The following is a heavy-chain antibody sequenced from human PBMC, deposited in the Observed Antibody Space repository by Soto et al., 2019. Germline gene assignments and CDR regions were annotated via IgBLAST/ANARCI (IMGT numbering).Heavy chain of an antibody. Sequence: SETLSLTCAVYGGSFSGYYWSWIRQPPGKGLEWIGEINHSGSTNYNPSLKSRVTISEDTSKNQFSLKQSSVTAADTAVYYCARFGYSRVFWSGYYTDYWGQGTLVTVSS. CDR3: ARFGYSRVFWSGYYTDY. D-gene: IGHD3-3*01. J-gene: IGHJ4*02. CDR2: INHSGST. CDR1: GGSFSGYY. V-gene: IGHV4-34*01.